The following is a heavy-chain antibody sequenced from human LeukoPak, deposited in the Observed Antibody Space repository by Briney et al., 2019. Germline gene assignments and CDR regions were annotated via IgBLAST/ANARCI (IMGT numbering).Heavy chain of an antibody. D-gene: IGHD4-17*01. J-gene: IGHJ4*02. Sequence: ASVKVSCKASGYTFTSYDINWVRQAPGQGLEWMGWINPNSGGTNYAQKFQGRVTMTRDTSISTAYMELSRLRSDDTAVYYCARDYYGDYHEGWGQGTLVTVSS. CDR2: INPNSGGT. CDR1: GYTFTSYD. V-gene: IGHV1-2*02. CDR3: ARDYYGDYHEG.